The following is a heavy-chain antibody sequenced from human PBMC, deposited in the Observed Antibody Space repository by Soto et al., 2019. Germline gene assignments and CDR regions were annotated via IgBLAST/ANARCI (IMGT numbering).Heavy chain of an antibody. CDR2: INSNGGST. Sequence: PGGSLRLSCAASGFTFSRYAMHWVRQAPGKGLEYVSGINSNGGSTHYANSVKGRFIISRDNSKNTLYLQMGSLRAEDMAVYYCARHLDDSSGYSPGYWGQGTLVTVSS. CDR1: GFTFSRYA. V-gene: IGHV3-64*01. D-gene: IGHD3-22*01. CDR3: ARHLDDSSGYSPGY. J-gene: IGHJ4*02.